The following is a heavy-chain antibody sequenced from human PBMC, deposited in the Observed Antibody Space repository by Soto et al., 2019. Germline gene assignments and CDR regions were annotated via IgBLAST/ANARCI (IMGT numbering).Heavy chain of an antibody. J-gene: IGHJ6*02. D-gene: IGHD3-3*01. V-gene: IGHV3-74*01. CDR1: GLTFSYSW. Sequence: GGSLTLSCAASGLTFSYSWLHWVRQVPGQGLLWMARINSDGSRTTYADPAKGRFTISRDNANNTLNLQLCSLRAGDTGVYYCARDPRFLEYNNLAQRCYGMDVWGQGTTVTVSS. CDR3: ARDPRFLEYNNLAQRCYGMDV. CDR2: INSDGSRT.